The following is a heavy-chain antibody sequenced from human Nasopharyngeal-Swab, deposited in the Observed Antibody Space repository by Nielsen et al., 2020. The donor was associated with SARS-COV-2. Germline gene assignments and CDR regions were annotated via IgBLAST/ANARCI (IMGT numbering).Heavy chain of an antibody. V-gene: IGHV3-74*01. CDR1: GFTFNSYW. CDR2: INSDGTNT. J-gene: IGHJ4*02. Sequence: GGSLRLSCAASGFTFNSYWMHWVRQAPGKGLVWVSRINSDGTNTIYADSAKGRFTISRDDAKNTVYLQMNSLRADDTAVYYCGRPHSSSHYVVDYWGQGTLVTVSS. CDR3: GRPHSSSHYVVDY. D-gene: IGHD1-26*01.